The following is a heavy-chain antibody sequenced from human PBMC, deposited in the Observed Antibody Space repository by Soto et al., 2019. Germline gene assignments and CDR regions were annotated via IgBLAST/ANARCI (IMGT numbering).Heavy chain of an antibody. J-gene: IGHJ4*02. CDR3: ARSDYVQASFDFDY. Sequence: SGPTLVNPTETLTLTCTVSGFSLSNTRMGVSWIRQPPGKALEWLAHIFSNDEKSYSTSLKSRLTISKDTSKSQVVLTMTNMDPVDTATYYCARSDYVQASFDFDYWGQGTLVTVSS. V-gene: IGHV2-26*01. CDR1: GFSLSNTRMG. CDR2: IFSNDEK. D-gene: IGHD4-17*01.